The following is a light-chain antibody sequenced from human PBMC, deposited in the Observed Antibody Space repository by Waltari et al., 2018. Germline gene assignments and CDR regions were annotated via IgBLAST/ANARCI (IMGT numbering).Light chain of an antibody. CDR2: EAS. CDR1: QSISIY. J-gene: IGKJ4*01. V-gene: IGKV3-11*01. Sequence: EIVLTQSPATLSLSPGERATLSCRASQSISIYLAWYQQKPGQAPRLLIHEASNRAPGIPARFSGSGSGTDFTLTISSLEPEDSAVYYCQQRSNWPPLTFGGGTKVEIK. CDR3: QQRSNWPPLT.